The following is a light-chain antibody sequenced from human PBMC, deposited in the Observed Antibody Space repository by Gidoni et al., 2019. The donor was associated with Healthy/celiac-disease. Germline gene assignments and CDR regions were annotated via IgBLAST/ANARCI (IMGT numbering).Light chain of an antibody. CDR3: QQLNSFT. CDR2: AAS. Sequence: DIQLTQSPSFLSASVGDRVTITGRASQGISSYLAWYQQKPGKAPKLLIYAASTLQSGVPSRFSGSGSGTEFTLTISSLQPEDFATYYCQQLNSFTFXGXTKVEIK. J-gene: IGKJ4*01. V-gene: IGKV1-9*01. CDR1: QGISSY.